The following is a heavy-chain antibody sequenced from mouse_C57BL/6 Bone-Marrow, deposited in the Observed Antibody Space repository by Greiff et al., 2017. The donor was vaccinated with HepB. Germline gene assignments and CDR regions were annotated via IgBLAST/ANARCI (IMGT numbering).Heavy chain of an antibody. J-gene: IGHJ2*01. V-gene: IGHV1-59*01. CDR3: ARGLGRNY. Sequence: QVQLQQSGAELVRPGTSVKLSCKASGYTFTSYWMHWVKQRPGQGLEWIGVIDPSDSYTNYNQKFKGKATLTVDTSSSTAYLQLSSLTSEDSAVYSCARGLGRNYWGQGTTLTVSS. CDR2: IDPSDSYT. CDR1: GYTFTSYW. D-gene: IGHD4-1*01.